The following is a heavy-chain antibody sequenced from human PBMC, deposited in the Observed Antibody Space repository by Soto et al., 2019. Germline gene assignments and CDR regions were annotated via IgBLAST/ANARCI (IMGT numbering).Heavy chain of an antibody. CDR2: TYYRSRWYN. Sequence: PSQTLSLTCAISGDSVSSNSAAWNWIRQSPSRGLEWLGRTYYRSRWYNDYAVSVKSRMTVNPDTSRNQFSLQLNSVTPEDTATYYCARISRYGYDFDYWGQGTLVTVSS. J-gene: IGHJ4*02. D-gene: IGHD5-12*01. V-gene: IGHV6-1*01. CDR1: GDSVSSNSAA. CDR3: ARISRYGYDFDY.